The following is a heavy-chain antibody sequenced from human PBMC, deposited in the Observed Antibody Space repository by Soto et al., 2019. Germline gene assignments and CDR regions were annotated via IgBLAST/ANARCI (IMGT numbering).Heavy chain of an antibody. J-gene: IGHJ6*02. CDR2: INPKSGGT. D-gene: IGHD2-8*01. CDR1: GYSFTDYH. Sequence: ASVKVSCKASGYSFTDYHIHWVRQAPGQGLEWLGRINPKSGGTSTAQKFQGWVTMATDTSISTASMEPTRLTSDDTAIYYCARGDSTDCSNGVCSFFYNHDMDVWGQGTTVTVSS. V-gene: IGHV1-2*04. CDR3: ARGDSTDCSNGVCSFFYNHDMDV.